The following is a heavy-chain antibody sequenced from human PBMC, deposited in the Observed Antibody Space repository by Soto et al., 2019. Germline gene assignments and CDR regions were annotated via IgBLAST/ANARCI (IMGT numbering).Heavy chain of an antibody. CDR1: GFTFDDYA. D-gene: IGHD6-13*01. CDR3: ARDPGYSSSWYLRPNGMDV. J-gene: IGHJ6*02. V-gene: IGHV3-9*01. Sequence: GGSLRLSCAASGFTFDDYAMHWVRQAPGKGLEWVSGISWNSGSIGYADSVKGRFTISRDNAKNSLYLQMNSLRAEDTAVYYCARDPGYSSSWYLRPNGMDVWGQGTTVTVSS. CDR2: ISWNSGSI.